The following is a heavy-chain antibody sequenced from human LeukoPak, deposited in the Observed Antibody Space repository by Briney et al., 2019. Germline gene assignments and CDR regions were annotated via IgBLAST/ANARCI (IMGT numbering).Heavy chain of an antibody. V-gene: IGHV3-21*01. D-gene: IGHD3-10*01. CDR2: ISSASNYI. CDR1: GFTFGDHS. CDR3: ARVRGANWFFDV. Sequence: GGSLRLSCVTSGFTFGDHSMNWVRQAPGRGLEWISSISSASNYIYYPETTKGRFTISRDNFDKSLYLQMNSLRVEDTAVYYCARVRGANWFFDVWGRGTLVTVSS. J-gene: IGHJ2*01.